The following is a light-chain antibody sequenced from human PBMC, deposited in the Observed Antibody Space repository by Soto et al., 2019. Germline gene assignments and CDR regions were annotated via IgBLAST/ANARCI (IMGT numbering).Light chain of an antibody. CDR3: QQHAHWPLT. J-gene: IGKJ4*01. CDR2: EAS. CDR1: QSVGNN. V-gene: IGKV3-11*01. Sequence: EIVLTQSPATLSLSPGERATLSCRASQSVGNNLTWYQQKPGQAPGLLIYEASTRATGIPARFSGSGSGTDFTLTISSIEPEDFAVYYCQQHAHWPLTFGGGTKVEIK.